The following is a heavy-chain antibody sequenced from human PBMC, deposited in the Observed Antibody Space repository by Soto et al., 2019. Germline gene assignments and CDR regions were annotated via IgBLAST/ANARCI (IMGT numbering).Heavy chain of an antibody. D-gene: IGHD5-12*01. Sequence: GGSLTISCKGSGYSFTSYWIGWVRQMPGKGLEWMGNIYPGDSDTRYSPSFQGQVTISADKSISTAYLQWSSLKASDTAMYYCARLKRDGHNYSPLYYWGQGTLVTVSS. V-gene: IGHV5-51*01. CDR2: IYPGDSDT. J-gene: IGHJ4*02. CDR3: ARLKRDGHNYSPLYY. CDR1: GYSFTSYW.